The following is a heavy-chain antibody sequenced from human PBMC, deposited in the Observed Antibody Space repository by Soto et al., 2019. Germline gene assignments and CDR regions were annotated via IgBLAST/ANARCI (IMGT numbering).Heavy chain of an antibody. D-gene: IGHD2-15*01. V-gene: IGHV4-39*07. J-gene: IGHJ6*03. CDR1: GGSISSSSYY. Sequence: SETLSLTCTVSGGSISSSSYYWGWIRQPPGKGLEWIGSIYYSGSTDYNPSLKSRVTISVDTSKNQFSLKLSSVTAADTAVYYCAKGEGLGGGGLVPRDYYMDVWGKGTTVTVSS. CDR3: AKGEGLGGGGLVPRDYYMDV. CDR2: IYYSGST.